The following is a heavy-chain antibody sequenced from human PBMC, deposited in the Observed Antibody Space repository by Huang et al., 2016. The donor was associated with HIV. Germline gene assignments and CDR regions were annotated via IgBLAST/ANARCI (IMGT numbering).Heavy chain of an antibody. V-gene: IGHV3-30*18. CDR3: AKDGADEEWDIDY. D-gene: IGHD1-26*01. CDR1: GFSFSTYG. J-gene: IGHJ4*02. CDR2: ISYDGSNK. Sequence: VQLVESGGGVVQPGRSLRLAFAASGFSFSTYGLHWVSQAPGKGLEWVAVISYDGSNKYYAHSVKGRFTISRDTSENKVYLQMNSLRHEDTAVYYCAKDGADEEWDIDYWGQGTLVTVSS.